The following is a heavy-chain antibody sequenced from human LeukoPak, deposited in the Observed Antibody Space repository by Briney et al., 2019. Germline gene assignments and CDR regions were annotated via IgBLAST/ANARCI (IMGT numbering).Heavy chain of an antibody. CDR2: IIPIFGTA. D-gene: IGHD3-10*01. CDR3: ARVPLHDSNKYYYPH. Sequence: SVKVSCKASGGTFSSYAISWVRQAPGQGLEWMGGIIPIFGTANYAQKFQGRVTITADESTSTAYMELSSLRSEDTAVYYCARVPLHDSNKYYYPHWGQGTVVTVSS. CDR1: GGTFSSYA. V-gene: IGHV1-69*13. J-gene: IGHJ1*01.